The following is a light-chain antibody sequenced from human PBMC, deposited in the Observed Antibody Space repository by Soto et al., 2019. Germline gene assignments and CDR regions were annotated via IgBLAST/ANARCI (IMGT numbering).Light chain of an antibody. CDR1: SSDVGGYNY. V-gene: IGLV2-14*01. J-gene: IGLJ1*01. CDR2: DVS. CDR3: SSYTSSSTPYV. Sequence: QSVLTQPASVSGSPGQSITISCTGTSSDVGGYNYVSWYQQHPGKAPKLMIYDVSNRPSGVSNRFSGSKSGNTASLTISGLQADDEADYYCSSYTSSSTPYVFGTGTKLTVL.